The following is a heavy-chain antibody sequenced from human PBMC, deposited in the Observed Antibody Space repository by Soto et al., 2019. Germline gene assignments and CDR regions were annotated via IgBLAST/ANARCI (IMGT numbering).Heavy chain of an antibody. CDR3: ARESGDWPLNWFDP. D-gene: IGHD2-21*02. CDR1: GFNFSNHW. CDR2: ITSDGKSK. Sequence: VHLVESGGGLVQPGGSLRLSCAASGFNFSNHWMHWVRQRPVEGLVWVSRITSDGKSKAYAESVKGRFAISRDNAKNTLYLQMNGLTAEDTAVYYCARESGDWPLNWFDPWGQGTLVTVSS. J-gene: IGHJ5*02. V-gene: IGHV3-74*01.